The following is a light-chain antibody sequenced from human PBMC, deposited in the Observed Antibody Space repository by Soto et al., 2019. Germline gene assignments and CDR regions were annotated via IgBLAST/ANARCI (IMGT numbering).Light chain of an antibody. Sequence: DIQMTPSPSTLSASVVDRVTITCRASQSISSWLAWYQQRPGKPPNLLIYKASTLASGVPSRFSGSGSGTEFTLTINSLQPDDFATYYCQQYHIYSGTFGQGTKVDIK. V-gene: IGKV1-5*03. CDR2: KAS. CDR3: QQYHIYSGT. J-gene: IGKJ1*01. CDR1: QSISSW.